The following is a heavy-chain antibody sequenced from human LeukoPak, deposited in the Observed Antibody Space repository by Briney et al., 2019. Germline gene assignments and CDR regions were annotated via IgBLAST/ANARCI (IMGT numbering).Heavy chain of an antibody. V-gene: IGHV4-34*01. CDR2: INHSGRT. CDR1: VGSFSGYY. CDR3: ARGHSPVTTKVSYFQH. D-gene: IGHD4-17*01. Sequence: SETLSLTCAVYVGSFSGYYWSWIRQPPGKELEWIGEINHSGRTNYNPSLKSRVTILVDTSKNQFSLNLSSVTAADTAVYYCARGHSPVTTKVSYFQHWGQGTLVTVSS. J-gene: IGHJ1*01.